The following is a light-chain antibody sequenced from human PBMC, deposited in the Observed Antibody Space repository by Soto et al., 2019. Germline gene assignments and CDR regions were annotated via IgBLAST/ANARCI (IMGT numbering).Light chain of an antibody. CDR1: QTVRNNY. Sequence: ESVLTQSPGTLSLSPGQRATLSCRASQTVRNNYLAWYQQKPGQAPRLLIYDASSRATGIPDRFSGIGSGTDFTLTISRLEPEDFVVYYCQQYGSSPSTFGQGTRLEIK. V-gene: IGKV3-20*01. CDR2: DAS. J-gene: IGKJ5*01. CDR3: QQYGSSPST.